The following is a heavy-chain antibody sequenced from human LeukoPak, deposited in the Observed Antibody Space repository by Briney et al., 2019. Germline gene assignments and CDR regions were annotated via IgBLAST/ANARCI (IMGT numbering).Heavy chain of an antibody. J-gene: IGHJ4*02. Sequence: SETLSLTCTVSGGSISSSSYYWGWIHQPPGKGLEWIGSIYYSGSTYYNPSLKSRVTISVDTSKNQFSLKLSSVTAADTAVYYCAVYSNKFQFDYWGQGTLVTVSS. CDR3: AVYSNKFQFDY. V-gene: IGHV4-39*07. D-gene: IGHD6-13*01. CDR1: GGSISSSSYY. CDR2: IYYSGST.